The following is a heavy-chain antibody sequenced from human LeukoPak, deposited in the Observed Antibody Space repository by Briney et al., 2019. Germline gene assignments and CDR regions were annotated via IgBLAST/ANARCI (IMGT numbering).Heavy chain of an antibody. Sequence: PGGSLRLSCAASGFTFSSYWMHWVRQAPGKGLVWVSRINSDGSSTSYADSVKGRFTISRDSAKNTLYLQMNSLRAEDTAVYYCVVGDYWGAFDIWGQGTMVTVSS. CDR2: INSDGSST. V-gene: IGHV3-74*01. CDR1: GFTFSSYW. J-gene: IGHJ3*02. CDR3: VVGDYWGAFDI. D-gene: IGHD4-17*01.